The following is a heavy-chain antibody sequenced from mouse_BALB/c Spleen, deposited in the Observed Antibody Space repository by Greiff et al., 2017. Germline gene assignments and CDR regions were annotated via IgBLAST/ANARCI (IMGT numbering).Heavy chain of an antibody. CDR1: GYSITSDYA. D-gene: IGHD1-2*01. V-gene: IGHV3-2*02. Sequence: EVQLQESGPGLVKPSQSLSLTCTVTGYSITSDYAWNWIRQFPGNKLEWMGYISYSGSTSYNPSLKSRISITRDTSKNQFFLQLNSVTTEDTATYYCATLLRLREYYCDYWGQGTTLTVSS. CDR3: ATLLRLREYYCDY. CDR2: ISYSGST. J-gene: IGHJ2*01.